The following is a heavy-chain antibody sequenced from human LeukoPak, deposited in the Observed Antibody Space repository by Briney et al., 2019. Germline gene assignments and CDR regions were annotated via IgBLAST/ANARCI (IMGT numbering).Heavy chain of an antibody. Sequence: PGGSLRLSCAASGFTFSSYAMSWVRQAPGKGLEWVSAISGSGGSTYYADSVKGRFTISRDNSKNTLYLQMNSLRAEDTAVYYCAKDIHYYYDSSGYPGHYYYGMDVWGQGTTVTVSS. CDR3: AKDIHYYYDSSGYPGHYYYGMDV. J-gene: IGHJ6*02. V-gene: IGHV3-23*01. CDR1: GFTFSSYA. D-gene: IGHD3-22*01. CDR2: ISGSGGST.